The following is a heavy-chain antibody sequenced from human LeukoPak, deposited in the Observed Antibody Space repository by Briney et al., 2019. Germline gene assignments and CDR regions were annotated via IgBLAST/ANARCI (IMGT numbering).Heavy chain of an antibody. J-gene: IGHJ4*02. CDR2: INHSGST. CDR1: GGSISSGSYY. CDR3: ARRASYCSSTSCYLIFDY. D-gene: IGHD2-2*01. V-gene: IGHV4-61*09. Sequence: PSQTLSLTCTVSGGSISSGSYYWSWIRQPAGKGLEWIGEINHSGSTNYNPSLKSRVAISIDTSKNQFSLKLSSVTAADTAVYYCARRASYCSSTSCYLIFDYWGQGTLVTVSS.